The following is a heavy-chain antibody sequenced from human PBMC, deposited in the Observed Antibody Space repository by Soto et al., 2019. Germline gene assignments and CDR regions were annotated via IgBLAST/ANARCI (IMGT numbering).Heavy chain of an antibody. V-gene: IGHV4-34*01. CDR1: GGSXSGYY. CDR2: INHSGST. D-gene: IGHD4-17*01. CDR3: ARDHPLNTVTPNDAFDI. J-gene: IGHJ3*02. Sequence: PSETLSLTCAVYGGSXSGYYWSWIRQPPGKGLEWIGEINHSGSTNYNPSLKSRVTISVDTSKNQFSLKLSSVTAADTAVYYCARDHPLNTVTPNDAFDIWGQGTMVTVSS.